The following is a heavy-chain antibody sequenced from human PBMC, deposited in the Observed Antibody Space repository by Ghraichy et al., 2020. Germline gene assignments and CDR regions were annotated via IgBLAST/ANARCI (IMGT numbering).Heavy chain of an antibody. D-gene: IGHD3-10*01. V-gene: IGHV3-23*01. J-gene: IGHJ3*01. CDR3: AKEGGRLGEGAFDV. Sequence: GESLNISCAVSEFTFDGYPMTWVRQAPGKGLELVSTLGADGRSTFYADSVKGRFTISRDMSKRTMYLQMNSLRADDTADYYCAKEGGRLGEGAFDVWGQGTKVTVSS. CDR1: EFTFDGYP. CDR2: LGADGRST.